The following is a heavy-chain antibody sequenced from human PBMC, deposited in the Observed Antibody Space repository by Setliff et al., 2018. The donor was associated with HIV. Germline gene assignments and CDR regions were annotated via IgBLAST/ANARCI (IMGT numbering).Heavy chain of an antibody. V-gene: IGHV4-34*01. CDR2: INHSGGT. J-gene: IGHJ4*02. D-gene: IGHD5-18*01. CDR1: GGTFSLHY. Sequence: SETLSLTCAVSGGTFSLHYYTWIRQSPLRRLEWIGEINHSGGTRYNPSLESRVTMSLDSSTNRFSPKLNSVTAADTAIYYCARQVGSQYSYWAYYFDSWGQGALVTVSS. CDR3: ARQVGSQYSYWAYYFDS.